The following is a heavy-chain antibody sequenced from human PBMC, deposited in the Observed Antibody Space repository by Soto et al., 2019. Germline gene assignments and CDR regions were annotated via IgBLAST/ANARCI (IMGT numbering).Heavy chain of an antibody. Sequence: SVKVSCKASGGTFSSYAISWVRQAPGQGLEWMGGIIPIFGTANYAQKFQGRVTITADESTSTAYMELSSLRSEDTAVYYCARSYYDSSGYYYVPYYYGMDVWGQGTTVTV. J-gene: IGHJ6*02. CDR2: IIPIFGTA. D-gene: IGHD3-22*01. V-gene: IGHV1-69*13. CDR1: GGTFSSYA. CDR3: ARSYYDSSGYYYVPYYYGMDV.